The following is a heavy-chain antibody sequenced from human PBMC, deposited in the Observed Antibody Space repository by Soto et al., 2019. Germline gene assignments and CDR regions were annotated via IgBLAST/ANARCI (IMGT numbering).Heavy chain of an antibody. D-gene: IGHD3-10*01. CDR2: IRNIASGGTA. V-gene: IGHV3-49*03. CDR1: GFTFGDYS. CDR3: TRDRVLPDH. Sequence: GGSLRLSCSASGFTFGDYSMTWLRQAPGKGLEWVSFIRNIASGGTAEYAASVRGRFTISRDDSNSIAYLQMNSLRAEDTAMYYCTRDRVLPDHWSQGNLVTVSS. J-gene: IGHJ4*02.